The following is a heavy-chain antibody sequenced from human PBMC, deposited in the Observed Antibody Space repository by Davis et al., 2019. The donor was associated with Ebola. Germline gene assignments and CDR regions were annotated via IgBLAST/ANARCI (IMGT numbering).Heavy chain of an antibody. J-gene: IGHJ4*02. CDR1: EFTFSSYG. V-gene: IGHV3-7*03. D-gene: IGHD6-19*01. CDR2: IKEDGSVK. CDR3: VRDGWDSLFDY. Sequence: PGGSLRLSCVASEFTFSSYGMTWVRQAPGKGPEWVAHIKEDGSVKDYVDSVKGRLTISRDNAKNSLYLQMNSLRVEDTAVYYCVRDGWDSLFDYWGQGTMVTVSS.